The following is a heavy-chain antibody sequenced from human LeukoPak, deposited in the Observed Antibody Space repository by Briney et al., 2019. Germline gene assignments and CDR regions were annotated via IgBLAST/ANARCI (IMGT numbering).Heavy chain of an antibody. D-gene: IGHD3-16*01. Sequence: GGSLRLSCAASGFTFSRYGMHWVRQARGKGLEWVAGIAYDGSNKYYAESVKGRLTISRDNSKNTLYLQMNSLRAEDTAVYYCARYEGGKGAFDIWGQGTTVTVSS. J-gene: IGHJ3*02. CDR2: IAYDGSNK. CDR1: GFTFSRYG. V-gene: IGHV3-33*01. CDR3: ARYEGGKGAFDI.